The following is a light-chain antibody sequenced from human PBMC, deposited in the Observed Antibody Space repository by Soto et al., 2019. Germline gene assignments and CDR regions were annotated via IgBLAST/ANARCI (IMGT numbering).Light chain of an antibody. CDR3: QQRNNWPWT. Sequence: EIVLTQSPATLSLSPGEGATLSCRASQSVSSYLSWYQQKPGQAPRLLIYDASNRATGIPARFSGSGSGTDFTLTISSLEPEDSAVYYCQQRNNWPWTFGQGTKVDIK. J-gene: IGKJ1*01. CDR2: DAS. CDR1: QSVSSY. V-gene: IGKV3-11*01.